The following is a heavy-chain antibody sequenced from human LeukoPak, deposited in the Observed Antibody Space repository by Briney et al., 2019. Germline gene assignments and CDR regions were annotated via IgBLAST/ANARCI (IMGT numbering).Heavy chain of an antibody. Sequence: SETLSLTCTVSGDFINTYYWSWIRQPPGKGLEWIGYVYYTGSTNYKPSLKSRITISVDTSKNQFSLKLSSVTAADTAVYYCARHCSGATCPFDYWGQGTPVTVSS. CDR3: ARHCSGATCPFDY. CDR2: VYYTGST. J-gene: IGHJ4*02. CDR1: GDFINTYY. V-gene: IGHV4-59*08. D-gene: IGHD2-15*01.